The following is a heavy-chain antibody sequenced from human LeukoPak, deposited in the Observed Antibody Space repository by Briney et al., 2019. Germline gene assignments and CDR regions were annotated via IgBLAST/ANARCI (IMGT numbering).Heavy chain of an antibody. CDR2: INHSGST. CDR3: ARGPRYSGYDLNY. V-gene: IGHV4-34*01. J-gene: IGHJ4*02. D-gene: IGHD5-12*01. Sequence: PSETLSLTCAVYGGSLSGYYWSWIRQPPGKGLEWIGEINHSGSTNYNPSLKSRVTISVDTSKNQFSLKRSSETAADTAVYYCARGPRYSGYDLNYWGQGTLVTVSS. CDR1: GGSLSGYY.